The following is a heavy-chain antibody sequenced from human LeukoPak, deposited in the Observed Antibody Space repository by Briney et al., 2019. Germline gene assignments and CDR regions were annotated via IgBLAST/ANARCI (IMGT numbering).Heavy chain of an antibody. V-gene: IGHV3-33*01. CDR3: ARDVRSYGSNSPDY. D-gene: IGHD5-18*01. Sequence: SLRLSCAVSGFTLSNYGMHWVRKAPGKGLGWLAVIWYDGSKKYYADSVKGRFTISRDNSKNTLYLQMSSLRAEDTAVYYCARDVRSYGSNSPDYWGQGTLVTVSS. CDR2: IWYDGSKK. J-gene: IGHJ4*02. CDR1: GFTLSNYG.